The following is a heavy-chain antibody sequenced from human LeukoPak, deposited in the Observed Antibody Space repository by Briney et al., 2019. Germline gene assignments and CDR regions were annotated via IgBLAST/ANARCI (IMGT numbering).Heavy chain of an antibody. Sequence: SETLSLTCTVSGGSIGSYYWSWIRQPPGKGLEWIGYIYSSGSTNYNPSLKSRVTISLDTSKNQFSLKLSFVTAADTAVYYCARDLQTGLAFDAWGQGTVVAVSS. D-gene: IGHD7-27*01. J-gene: IGHJ3*01. CDR2: IYSSGST. V-gene: IGHV4-59*01. CDR1: GGSIGSYY. CDR3: ARDLQTGLAFDA.